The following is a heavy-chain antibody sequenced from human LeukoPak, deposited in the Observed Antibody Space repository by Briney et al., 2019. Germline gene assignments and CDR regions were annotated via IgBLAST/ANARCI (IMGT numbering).Heavy chain of an antibody. V-gene: IGHV4-34*01. CDR1: GGSFSSYY. D-gene: IGHD3-22*01. J-gene: IGHJ4*02. CDR2: INYSGST. CDR3: ARLIYYDSSGYLDY. Sequence: SETLSLTCAVYGGSFSSYYWSWIRQPPGKGLEWIGKINYSGSTNYNPSLTSRVTISADMSKNQFSLKLSSVTAADTAVYYCARLIYYDSSGYLDYWGQGSLVTVSS.